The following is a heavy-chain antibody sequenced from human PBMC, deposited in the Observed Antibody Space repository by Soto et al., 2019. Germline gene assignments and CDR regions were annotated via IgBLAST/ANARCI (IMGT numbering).Heavy chain of an antibody. CDR3: ARRHCSSSSCPSNYRYFDY. J-gene: IGHJ4*02. CDR1: GFTFSSYS. CDR2: ISGSGGST. D-gene: IGHD2-2*01. V-gene: IGHV3-23*01. Sequence: EVQLLGSGGVLVQPGGSLRLSCAASGFTFSSYSMSWVRQAPGKGLEWVSSISGSGGSTYYTDSVKGRFTISRDNSKNTLYLQMNSLRAEDTAVYYCARRHCSSSSCPSNYRYFDYWGQGTLVTVSS.